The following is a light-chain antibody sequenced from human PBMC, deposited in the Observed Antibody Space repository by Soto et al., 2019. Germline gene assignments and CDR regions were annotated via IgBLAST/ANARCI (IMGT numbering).Light chain of an antibody. CDR2: GIS. Sequence: IQMTQSPSSLSASVGDRVTITCRASQGIRKDLGWYQQKPGKAPTLLIYGISNLQSGVPSRFSGSGSGTEFTLTISSLQPEDFATYYCLQDSSNPYTFGQGTKLEIK. CDR1: QGIRKD. CDR3: LQDSSNPYT. J-gene: IGKJ2*01. V-gene: IGKV1-6*01.